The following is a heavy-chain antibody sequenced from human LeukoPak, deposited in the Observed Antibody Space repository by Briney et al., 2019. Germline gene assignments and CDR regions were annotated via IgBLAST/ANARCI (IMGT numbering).Heavy chain of an antibody. CDR3: IRLRGSGYSDDAFDI. CDR2: IRSIAHSYAT. Sequence: GGSLNLSCAASGFTFSGSAMHWVRQASGKGLEWVGRIRSIAHSYATAYAASVKGRFTISRDDSKNTAYLQMNSLKTEDTAVYYCIRLRGSGYSDDAFDIWGQGTMVTVSS. V-gene: IGHV3-73*01. D-gene: IGHD2-15*01. J-gene: IGHJ3*02. CDR1: GFTFSGSA.